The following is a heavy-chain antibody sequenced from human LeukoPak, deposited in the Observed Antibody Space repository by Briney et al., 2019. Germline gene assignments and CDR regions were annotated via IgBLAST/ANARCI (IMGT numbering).Heavy chain of an antibody. V-gene: IGHV1-2*02. CDR3: ARTHYYGTGSYYPDAFDI. Sequence: ASVKVSCKASGYTFTGSYMHWVRQAPGQGLEWMGWINPNSGGTSYAQKFQGRVTMTRDTSISTAYMELSRLRSNDTAVYYCARTHYYGTGSYYPDAFDIWGQGTMVTVSS. CDR1: GYTFTGSY. D-gene: IGHD3-10*01. CDR2: INPNSGGT. J-gene: IGHJ3*02.